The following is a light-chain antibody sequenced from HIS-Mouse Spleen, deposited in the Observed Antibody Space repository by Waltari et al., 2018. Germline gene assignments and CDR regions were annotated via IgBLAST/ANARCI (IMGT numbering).Light chain of an antibody. CDR2: EGS. CDR1: SSDVGSYNL. Sequence: QSALTQPASVSGSPGQSITISCPGTSSDVGSYNLVSCYQQHPGKAPKRMIYEGSKRPSGVSNRFSGSKSGNTASLTISGLQAEDEADYYCCSYAGSSTWVFGGGTKLTVL. CDR3: CSYAGSSTWV. V-gene: IGLV2-23*01. J-gene: IGLJ3*02.